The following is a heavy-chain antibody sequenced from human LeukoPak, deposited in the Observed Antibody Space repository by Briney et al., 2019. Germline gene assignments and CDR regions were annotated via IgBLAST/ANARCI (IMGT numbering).Heavy chain of an antibody. CDR2: INPNSGGT. D-gene: IGHD6-19*01. V-gene: IGHV1-2*02. Sequence: ASVKVSCKASGYTFTGYYMHWVRQAPGQRLEWMGWINPNSGGTNCAQKFQGRVTMARDTSISTAYMELSRLRSDDTAVYYCARGGQWLVLEDWFDPWGQGTLVTVSS. CDR1: GYTFTGYY. J-gene: IGHJ5*02. CDR3: ARGGQWLVLEDWFDP.